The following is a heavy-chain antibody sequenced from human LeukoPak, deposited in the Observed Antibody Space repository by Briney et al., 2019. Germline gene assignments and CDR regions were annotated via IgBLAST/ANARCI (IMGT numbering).Heavy chain of an antibody. J-gene: IGHJ4*02. Sequence: GESLRLSCAASGFTFSSYWMSWVRQAPGKGLEWVANIKQDGSEKYYVDSVKGRFTISRDNAKNSLYLQMNSLRAEDTAVYYCARDHYYDSSGYDDYWGQGTLVTVSS. CDR2: IKQDGSEK. V-gene: IGHV3-7*01. CDR3: ARDHYYDSSGYDDY. CDR1: GFTFSSYW. D-gene: IGHD3-22*01.